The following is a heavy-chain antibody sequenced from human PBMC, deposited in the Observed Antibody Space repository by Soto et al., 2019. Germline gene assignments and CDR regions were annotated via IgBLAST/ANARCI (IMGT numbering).Heavy chain of an antibody. CDR1: GYTFTSYG. D-gene: IGHD5-12*01. Sequence: QVQLVQSGGEVKTPGASVKLSCTASGYTFTSYGISWVRQAPGQGLEWMGWISAYNGKTNYAQNVQGRVTMTTDKSTRTAYMDLRSLRSDDTAVYYCARGGDVNYYLGMDVWGQGTTVTVSS. CDR3: ARGGDVNYYLGMDV. CDR2: ISAYNGKT. V-gene: IGHV1-18*01. J-gene: IGHJ6*02.